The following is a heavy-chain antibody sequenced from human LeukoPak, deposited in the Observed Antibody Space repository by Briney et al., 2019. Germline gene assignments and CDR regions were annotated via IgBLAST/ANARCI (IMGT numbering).Heavy chain of an antibody. CDR2: TYSGGST. Sequence: GGSLRLSCAASGFTVSSNYMSWVRQAPGKGLEWVSVTYSGGSTYYADSVKGRFTISRDNSKNTLYLQMNSLRAEDTAVYYCARVMTEPYYYYGMDVSGQGTTVTVSS. J-gene: IGHJ6*02. CDR3: ARVMTEPYYYYGMDV. CDR1: GFTVSSNY. V-gene: IGHV3-53*01. D-gene: IGHD1-14*01.